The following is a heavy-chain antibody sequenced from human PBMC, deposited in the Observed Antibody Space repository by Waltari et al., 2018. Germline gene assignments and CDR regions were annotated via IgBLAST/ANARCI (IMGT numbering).Heavy chain of an antibody. CDR2: IRGGDGTT. D-gene: IGHD5-18*01. J-gene: IGHJ4*02. V-gene: IGHV3-23*01. CDR1: GFTVSSYS. Sequence: EVQLLESGGGLVQPGGSLRLSCSASGFTVSSYSMSWVRQAPGKWLEWVSAIRGGDGTTYYADSVKGRFTISRDNSRNTLYLQMNSLRAEDTAIYYCASHVDSAPWGQGTLVTVSS. CDR3: ASHVDSAP.